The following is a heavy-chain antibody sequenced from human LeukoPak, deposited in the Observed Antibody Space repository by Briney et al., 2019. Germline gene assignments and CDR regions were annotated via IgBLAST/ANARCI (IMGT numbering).Heavy chain of an antibody. V-gene: IGHV3-23*01. J-gene: IGHJ4*02. D-gene: IGHD5-18*01. CDR2: ISGSGGST. CDR1: GFTFSSYE. Sequence: GGSLRLSCAASGFTFSSYEMNWVRQAPGKGLEWVSAISGSGGSTYYADSVKGRFTISRDNSKNTLYLQMNSLRAEDTAVYYCAKDLKGIQLWLFDYWGQGTLVTVSS. CDR3: AKDLKGIQLWLFDY.